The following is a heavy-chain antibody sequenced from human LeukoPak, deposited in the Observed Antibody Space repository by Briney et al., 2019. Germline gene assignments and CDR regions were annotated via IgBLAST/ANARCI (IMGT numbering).Heavy chain of an antibody. J-gene: IGHJ4*02. D-gene: IGHD3-16*01. V-gene: IGHV3-7*01. CDR2: IKHDESEK. CDR1: GFSFNSDW. CDR3: TRRLDD. Sequence: GGSLRLSCAASGFSFNSDWMDWVRQAPGKGLEWVANIKHDESEKNYLDSVRGRFTISRDNAQNSLYLQMNGLRVEDTAVYYCTRRLDDWGQGTLVTVSS.